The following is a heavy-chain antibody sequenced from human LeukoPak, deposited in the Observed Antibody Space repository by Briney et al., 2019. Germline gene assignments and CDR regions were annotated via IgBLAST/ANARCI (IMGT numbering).Heavy chain of an antibody. V-gene: IGHV4-39*07. J-gene: IGHJ5*02. CDR1: GGSISSSSYY. CDR2: IDYSGST. CDR3: ARIERYTSSGPTDP. Sequence: SETLSLTRTVPGGSISSSSYYWGWIRQPPGKGLEWIGSIDYSGSTYFNPSLKTRVTISVDTSKNQFSLKLSSVTAADTAVYYCARIERYTSSGPTDPWGQGTRVTVSS. D-gene: IGHD6-13*01.